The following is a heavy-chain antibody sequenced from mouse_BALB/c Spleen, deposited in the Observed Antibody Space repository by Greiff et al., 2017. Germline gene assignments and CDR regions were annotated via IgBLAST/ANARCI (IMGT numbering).Heavy chain of an antibody. D-gene: IGHD2-2*01. CDR1: GFSLTSYG. J-gene: IGHJ2*01. Sequence: VQLQQSGPGLVAPSQSLSITCTVSGFSLTSYGVHWVRQPPGKGLEWLGVIWAGGSTNYNSALMSRLSISKDNSKSQVFLKMNSLQTDDTAMYYCARGPYGYDDYFDYWGQGTTLTVSS. CDR3: ARGPYGYDDYFDY. V-gene: IGHV2-9*02. CDR2: IWAGGST.